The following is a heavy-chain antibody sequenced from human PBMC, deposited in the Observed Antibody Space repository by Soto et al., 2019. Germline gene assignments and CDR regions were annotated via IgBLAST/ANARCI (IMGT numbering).Heavy chain of an antibody. CDR1: GFTFSDNY. D-gene: IGHD6-25*01. CDR3: ATTARLFNY. V-gene: IGHV3-11*01. Sequence: QVQLVESGGGLVNPGGSLTLSCAVSGFTFSDNYMSWIRQAPGKGLECLSYIGPTGGDMSYADSVKGRFTISRDNAKNSLYLQMSSLRAEDTAVYYCATTARLFNYWGRGTLVTVSS. CDR2: IGPTGGDM. J-gene: IGHJ4*02.